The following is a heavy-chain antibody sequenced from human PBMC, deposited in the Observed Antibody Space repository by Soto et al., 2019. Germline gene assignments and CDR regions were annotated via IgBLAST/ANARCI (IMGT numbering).Heavy chain of an antibody. V-gene: IGHV3-15*07. Sequence: EVQLVESGGGLVKPGGSLRLSCAASGLPFNNAWMNWVRQAPGKGLEWVGGVKSGGYGGTTDYAEAVKGRFIISRDVSINTVNLEVSALQTEDTAVYYSTAYAINIRWGYVWGPGTRVTVSS. D-gene: IGHD2-21*01. CDR3: TAYAINIRWGYV. CDR1: GLPFNNAW. CDR2: VKSGGYGGTT. J-gene: IGHJ3*01.